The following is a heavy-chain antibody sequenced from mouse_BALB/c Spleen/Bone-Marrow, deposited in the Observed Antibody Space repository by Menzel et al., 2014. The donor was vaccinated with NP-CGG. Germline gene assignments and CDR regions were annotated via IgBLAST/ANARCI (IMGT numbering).Heavy chain of an antibody. CDR3: ARYRYYGSSYAMDY. CDR1: GFNIKDTY. D-gene: IGHD1-1*01. V-gene: IGHV14-3*02. J-gene: IGHJ4*01. Sequence: EVQLQQSGAELVKPGASVKLSCTASGFNIKDTYMFRVKQRPDQGLEWIGRIDPAIINTKYDPKFQGKATIAADTSSNTAYLQLSSLTSEDTAVYYCARYRYYGSSYAMDYWGQGTSVTVSS. CDR2: IDPAIINT.